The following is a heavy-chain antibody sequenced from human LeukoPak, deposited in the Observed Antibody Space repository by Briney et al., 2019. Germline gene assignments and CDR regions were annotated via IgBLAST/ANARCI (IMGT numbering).Heavy chain of an antibody. CDR3: ARELHCSSTSCYNSYYYGMDV. D-gene: IGHD2-2*02. CDR2: IIPIFGTA. Sequence: SVKVSCKASVGTFSSYAISWVRQAPGQGLEWMGGIIPIFGTANYAQKFQGRVTITADESTSTAYMELSSLRSEDTAVYYCARELHCSSTSCYNSYYYGMDVWGQGTTVTVSS. V-gene: IGHV1-69*13. CDR1: VGTFSSYA. J-gene: IGHJ6*02.